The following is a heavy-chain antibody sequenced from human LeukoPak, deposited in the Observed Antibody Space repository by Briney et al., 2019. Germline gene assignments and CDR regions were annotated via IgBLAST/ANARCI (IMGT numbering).Heavy chain of an antibody. J-gene: IGHJ6*03. D-gene: IGHD5-24*01. CDR2: IIPIFGTA. CDR3: ARALRERCYYYYMDV. CDR1: GGTFSSYA. V-gene: IGHV1-69*13. Sequence: ASVKVSCKASGGTFSSYAISWLRQAPGQGLEWMGGIIPIFGTANYAQKFQGRVTITADESTSTAYMELGSLRSEDTAVYYCARALRERCYYYYMDVWGKGTTVTVSS.